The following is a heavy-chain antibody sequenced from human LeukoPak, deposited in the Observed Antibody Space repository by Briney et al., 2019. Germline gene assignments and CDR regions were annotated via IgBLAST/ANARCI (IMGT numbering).Heavy chain of an antibody. V-gene: IGHV4-34*01. CDR2: ISHSGST. J-gene: IGHJ4*02. Sequence: SETLSLTCAVYGGSFSGYYWSWIRQPPGKGLEWIGEISHSGSTNYNPSLKSRVTISVDTSKNQFSLKLSSVTAADTAVYYCARALSSGYYYVDYWGRGTLVTVSS. D-gene: IGHD3-22*01. CDR1: GGSFSGYY. CDR3: ARALSSGYYYVDY.